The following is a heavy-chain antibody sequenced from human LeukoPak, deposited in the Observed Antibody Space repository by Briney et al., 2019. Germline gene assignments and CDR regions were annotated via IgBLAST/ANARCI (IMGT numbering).Heavy chain of an antibody. Sequence: GESLKISCKGSGYSFTSYWIGWVRQMPGKGLEWMGIIYPGDSDTRYSPSFEGQVTISVDKSISTAYVQWSSLKASDTAMYYCARRSSGWRLDYWGQGTLVTVSS. J-gene: IGHJ4*02. CDR2: IYPGDSDT. CDR3: ARRSSGWRLDY. V-gene: IGHV5-51*01. CDR1: GYSFTSYW. D-gene: IGHD6-19*01.